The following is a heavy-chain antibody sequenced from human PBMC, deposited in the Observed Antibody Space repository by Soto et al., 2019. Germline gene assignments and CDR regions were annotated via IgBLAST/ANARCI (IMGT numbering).Heavy chain of an antibody. CDR2: ISYDGSNK. CDR3: AKIVVAVAGSIDY. J-gene: IGHJ4*02. D-gene: IGHD6-19*01. Sequence: QVQLVESGGGVVQPGRSLRLSCAASGFTFSSYGMHWVRQAPGKGLEWVAVISYDGSNKYYADSVKGRFTISRDNSKITLYLQMNSLRAEDTAVYYCAKIVVAVAGSIDYWGQGTLVTVSS. CDR1: GFTFSSYG. V-gene: IGHV3-30*18.